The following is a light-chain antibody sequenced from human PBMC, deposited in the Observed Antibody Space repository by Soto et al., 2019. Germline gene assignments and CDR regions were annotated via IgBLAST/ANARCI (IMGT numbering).Light chain of an antibody. CDR1: QSVSSTF. V-gene: IGKV3-20*01. Sequence: EIVLTQSPGSLSLSPGERATLSCRASQSVSSTFFAWYQQRPGQAPRLLMYGASSRATGIPERFSGSGSGKDFTLTISRLEPEDFAVYYCKQFDSSVTFGQGTKGEIK. CDR3: KQFDSSVT. J-gene: IGKJ1*01. CDR2: GAS.